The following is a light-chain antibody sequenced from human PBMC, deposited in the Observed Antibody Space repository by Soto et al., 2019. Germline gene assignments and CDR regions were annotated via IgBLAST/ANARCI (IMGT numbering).Light chain of an antibody. Sequence: EIVMTQSPATLSVSPGERATLSCRASQSVSSNLAWYQQKPGQAPRLLIYVASTRATGIPARFSGSGSGTEFTLTIRSLQSEDFAVYYCQQYNNGPPWTFGQGTKVEIK. CDR2: VAS. CDR1: QSVSSN. V-gene: IGKV3-15*01. J-gene: IGKJ1*01. CDR3: QQYNNGPPWT.